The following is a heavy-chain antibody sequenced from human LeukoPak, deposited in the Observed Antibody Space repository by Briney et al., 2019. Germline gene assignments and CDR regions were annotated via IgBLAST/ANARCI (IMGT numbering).Heavy chain of an antibody. D-gene: IGHD5-18*01. V-gene: IGHV3-30-3*01. Sequence: GGSLRLSCAASGFTFSSYAMHWVRQAPGKGLEWVAVISYDGSNKYYADYVKGRFTISRDNSKNTLYLKMNSLRAEDTAVYYCARPHLDVDTAMEDAFDIWGQGTMVTVSS. CDR1: GFTFSSYA. J-gene: IGHJ3*02. CDR2: ISYDGSNK. CDR3: ARPHLDVDTAMEDAFDI.